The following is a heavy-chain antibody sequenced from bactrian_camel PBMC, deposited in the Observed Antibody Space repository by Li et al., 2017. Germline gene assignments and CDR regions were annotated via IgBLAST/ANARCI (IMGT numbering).Heavy chain of an antibody. CDR3: AADSRRGQWSPLNPLDYNY. CDR1: GDTTGRYC. Sequence: VQLVESGGGSVQVGGSLRLSCAASGDTTGRYCMGWFRQIPDKEREGVAGIESDGSTSYADSVKGRFTISQDSAKNTVYLQMNSLKPEDTAMYYCAADSRRGQWSPLNPLDYNYWGQGTQVTVS. D-gene: IGHD2*01. V-gene: IGHV3S9*01. CDR2: IESDGST. J-gene: IGHJ4*01.